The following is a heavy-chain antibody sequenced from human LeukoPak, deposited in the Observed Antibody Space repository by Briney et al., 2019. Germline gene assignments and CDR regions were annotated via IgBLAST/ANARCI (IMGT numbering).Heavy chain of an antibody. CDR1: GGSITNYY. J-gene: IGHJ4*02. Sequence: AETLSLTCSVSGGSITNYYWSWIRQPPGKGLEWIASIYYSGSTNYNPPLKSRVTISVDTSKNQFSLNLTSVTAADTAVYYCARGGYGSGSQWDHWGQGTLVTVSS. CDR3: ARGGYGSGSQWDH. CDR2: IYYSGST. V-gene: IGHV4-59*13. D-gene: IGHD3-10*01.